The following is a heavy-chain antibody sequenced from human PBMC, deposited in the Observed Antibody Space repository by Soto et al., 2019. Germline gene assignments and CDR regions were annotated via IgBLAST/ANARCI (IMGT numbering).Heavy chain of an antibody. J-gene: IGHJ6*02. CDR3: AKDIQAARYYYGMDV. CDR1: GFTFDDYA. D-gene: IGHD6-6*01. Sequence: GGSLRLSCAAAGFTFDDYAMHWVRQAPGKGLEWVSGISWNSGSIGYADSVKGRFTISRDNAKNSLYLQMNSLRAEDTALYYCAKDIQAARYYYGMDVWGQGTTVTVSS. CDR2: ISWNSGSI. V-gene: IGHV3-9*01.